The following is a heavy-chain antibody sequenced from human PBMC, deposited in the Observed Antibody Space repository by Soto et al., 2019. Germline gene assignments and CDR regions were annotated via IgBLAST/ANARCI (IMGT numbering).Heavy chain of an antibody. CDR2: IRSKAYGGTT. D-gene: IGHD2-15*01. J-gene: IGHJ3*02. CDR3: TRASEPIGYCSGGSCLHAFDI. CDR1: GFTFGDYA. V-gene: IGHV3-49*03. Sequence: SLRLSCTASGFTFGDYAMSWFRQAPGKGLEWVGFIRSKAYGGTTEYAASVKGRFTISRDDSKSIAYLQMNSLKTEDTAVYYCTRASEPIGYCSGGSCLHAFDIWGQGTMVTVSS.